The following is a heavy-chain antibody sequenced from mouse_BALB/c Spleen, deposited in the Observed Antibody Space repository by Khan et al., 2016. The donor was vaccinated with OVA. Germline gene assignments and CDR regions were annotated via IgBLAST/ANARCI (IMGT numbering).Heavy chain of an antibody. D-gene: IGHD2-1*01. Sequence: QIQLVQSGAELVKPGASVKLSCKTSGYIFTSYWIQWVKQRPGQGLGWIGQIFPGTGTTYYNENFKGKATLTVDTSSSPAYMHLSSLTSEDSAVYFCARGYFGNYEFVFWGQGTLVTVSP. CDR2: IFPGTGTT. CDR1: GYIFTSYW. J-gene: IGHJ3*01. V-gene: IGHV1S132*01. CDR3: ARGYFGNYEFVF.